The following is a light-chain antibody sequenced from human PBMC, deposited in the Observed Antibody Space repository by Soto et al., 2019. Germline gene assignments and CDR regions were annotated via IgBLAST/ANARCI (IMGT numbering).Light chain of an antibody. Sequence: QSVLTQPASVSGSPGQSITISCTGTSSDVGGYNYVSWYQHHPGKAPKLMIYEVSNRPSGVSNRFSGSKSGNTASLTISGLQAEDEADYYCSSYSISSTLHYVFGTGTKVTVL. CDR1: SSDVGGYNY. J-gene: IGLJ1*01. V-gene: IGLV2-14*01. CDR2: EVS. CDR3: SSYSISSTLHYV.